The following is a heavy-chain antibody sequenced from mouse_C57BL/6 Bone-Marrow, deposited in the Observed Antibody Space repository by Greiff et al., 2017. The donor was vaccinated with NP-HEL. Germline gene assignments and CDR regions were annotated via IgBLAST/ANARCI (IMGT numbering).Heavy chain of an antibody. CDR1: GFSLTSYG. CDR3: ARASITTVVDYAMDY. J-gene: IGHJ4*01. V-gene: IGHV2-6*03. D-gene: IGHD1-1*01. Sequence: VMLVESGPGLVAPSQCLSITCTVSGFSLTSYGVHWVRQPPGKGLEWLVVIWSDGSTTYNSALKSRLSISKDNSKSQVFLKMNSLQTDDTAMYYCARASITTVVDYAMDYWGQGTSVTVSS. CDR2: IWSDGST.